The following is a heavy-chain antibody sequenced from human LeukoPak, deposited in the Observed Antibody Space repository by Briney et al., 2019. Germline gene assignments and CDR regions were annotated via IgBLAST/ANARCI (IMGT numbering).Heavy chain of an antibody. Sequence: RGSLRLSCAASGFTVSSNYMSWVRQAPGKGLEWVSAISGSGGSTYYADSVKGRFTISRDNSKNTLYLQMNSLRAEDTAVYYCAMGFGDLNPWGQGTLVTVSS. CDR1: GFTVSSNY. V-gene: IGHV3-23*01. J-gene: IGHJ5*02. CDR3: AMGFGDLNP. CDR2: ISGSGGST. D-gene: IGHD4-17*01.